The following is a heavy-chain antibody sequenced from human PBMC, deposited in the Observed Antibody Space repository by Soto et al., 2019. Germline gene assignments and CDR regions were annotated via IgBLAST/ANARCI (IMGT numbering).Heavy chain of an antibody. V-gene: IGHV3-74*01. J-gene: IGHJ5*02. D-gene: IGHD3-3*01. CDR3: ARDLPLVGAYNWFDP. CDR2: INSDGSST. CDR1: GFSFSSYW. Sequence: EVQLVESGGGLVQTGGSLRLSCAASGFSFSSYWMHWVRQAPGKGLVWVSRINSDGSSTSYADSVKGRFTISRDNAKNTLYLQMNSLRAEDTAVYYFARDLPLVGAYNWFDPWGQGTLVTVSS.